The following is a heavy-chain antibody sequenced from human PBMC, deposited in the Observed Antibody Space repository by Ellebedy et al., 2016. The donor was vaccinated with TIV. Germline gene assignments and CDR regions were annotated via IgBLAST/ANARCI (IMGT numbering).Heavy chain of an antibody. J-gene: IGHJ4*02. Sequence: GESLKISXAASGFTFSNFAMSWVRQAPGKGLEWVSSISSTSSYIFYADSVKGRFTISRDNAKNSLYLQMNSLRAEDTAFYYCARGGGGGSFYYWGQGTLVTVSS. CDR2: ISSTSSYI. V-gene: IGHV3-21*01. D-gene: IGHD1-26*01. CDR1: GFTFSNFA. CDR3: ARGGGGGSFYY.